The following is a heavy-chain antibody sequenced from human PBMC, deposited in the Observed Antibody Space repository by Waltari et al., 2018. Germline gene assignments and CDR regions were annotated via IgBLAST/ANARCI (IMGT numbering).Heavy chain of an antibody. D-gene: IGHD6-13*01. Sequence: QVQLVQSGAEVKKPGSSVKVSCKASGGTFSSYAISWVRQAPGQGLEWMGGIIPICGTANYEQKFQGRVTMTADESTSTAYMELSSLRSEDTAVYYCARSSSWFHAGDYWGQGTLVTVSS. CDR3: ARSSSWFHAGDY. CDR1: GGTFSSYA. CDR2: IIPICGTA. J-gene: IGHJ4*02. V-gene: IGHV1-69*13.